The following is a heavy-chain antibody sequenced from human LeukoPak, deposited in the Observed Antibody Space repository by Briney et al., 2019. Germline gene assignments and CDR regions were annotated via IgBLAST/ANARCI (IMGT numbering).Heavy chain of an antibody. J-gene: IGHJ4*02. Sequence: HPGGSLRLSCAASGFTFSSYGMHWVCQAPGKGLEWVAVIWYDGSNKYYADSVKGRFTISRDNSKNTLYLQMNSLRAEDTAVYYCARQYDILTGYYRTSYFDYWGQGTLVTVSS. D-gene: IGHD3-9*01. CDR3: ARQYDILTGYYRTSYFDY. CDR1: GFTFSSYG. CDR2: IWYDGSNK. V-gene: IGHV3-33*01.